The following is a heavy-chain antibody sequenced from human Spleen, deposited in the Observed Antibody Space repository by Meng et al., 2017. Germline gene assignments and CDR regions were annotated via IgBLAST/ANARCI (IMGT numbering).Heavy chain of an antibody. V-gene: IGHV3-48*04. J-gene: IGHJ6*02. CDR2: ISSSGSTI. CDR1: GFTFSSYW. Sequence: GGSLRLSCAASGFTFSSYWMNWVRQAPGKGLEWVSYISSSGSTIYYADSVKGRFTISRDNAKNSLYLQMNSLRAEDTAVYYCARGYSAENYYYYYGMDVWGQGTTVTVSS. CDR3: ARGYSAENYYYYYGMDV. D-gene: IGHD2-15*01.